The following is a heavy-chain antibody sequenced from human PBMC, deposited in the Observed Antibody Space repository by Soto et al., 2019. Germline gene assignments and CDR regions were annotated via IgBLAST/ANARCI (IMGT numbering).Heavy chain of an antibody. Sequence: ASVKVSCKASGYTFTSYAMNWVRQAPGERREWMGWINAGNGNTKYSQKFQGRVTITRDTSASTAYMELSSLRSEDTAVYYCARVKAAAAGYWGRGTLVTVSS. D-gene: IGHD6-25*01. V-gene: IGHV1-3*01. CDR1: GYTFTSYA. J-gene: IGHJ4*02. CDR3: ARVKAAAAGY. CDR2: INAGNGNT.